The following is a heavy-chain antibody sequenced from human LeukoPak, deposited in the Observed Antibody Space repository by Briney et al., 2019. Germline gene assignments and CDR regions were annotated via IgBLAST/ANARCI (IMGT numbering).Heavy chain of an antibody. D-gene: IGHD4-17*01. CDR3: AKVFRSGDLFVSDY. CDR2: ISGGGGST. Sequence: GGSLRLSCVASGVTFSSYVMSWVRQAPGKGLEWVSGISGGGGSTYYADSVKGRFTISRDNSKNTLYLRMNSLRAEDTAVYYCAKVFRSGDLFVSDYWGQGTLVTVSS. CDR1: GVTFSSYV. V-gene: IGHV3-23*01. J-gene: IGHJ4*02.